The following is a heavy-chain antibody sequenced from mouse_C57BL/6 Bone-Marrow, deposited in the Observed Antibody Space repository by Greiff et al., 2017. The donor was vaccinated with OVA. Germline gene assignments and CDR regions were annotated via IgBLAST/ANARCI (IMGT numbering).Heavy chain of an antibody. Sequence: EVKLEESGGGLVQPGESLKLSCESNAYEFPSHDMSWVRKTPEKRLELVAAINSDGGSTYYPDTMERRFIISRDNTKKTLYLQMSSLRSEDTALYYCADGYDGAWFAYWGQGTLVTVSA. CDR3: ADGYDGAWFAY. CDR1: AYEFPSHD. V-gene: IGHV5-2*03. CDR2: INSDGGST. J-gene: IGHJ3*01. D-gene: IGHD2-2*01.